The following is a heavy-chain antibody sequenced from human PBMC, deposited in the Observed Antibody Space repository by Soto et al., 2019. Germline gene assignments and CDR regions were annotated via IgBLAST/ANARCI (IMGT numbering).Heavy chain of an antibody. CDR3: ARDESLWDYGSGRPIDY. Sequence: EVQLVESGGGLVQPGGSLRLSCAASGFTFSSYSMNWVRQAPGKGLEWVSYISSSSSTIYYADSVKGRFTISRDNAKNSLYLQINSLRDEDTAVYYCARDESLWDYGSGRPIDYWCQGTLVTVSS. D-gene: IGHD3-10*01. CDR1: GFTFSSYS. V-gene: IGHV3-48*02. CDR2: ISSSSSTI. J-gene: IGHJ4*02.